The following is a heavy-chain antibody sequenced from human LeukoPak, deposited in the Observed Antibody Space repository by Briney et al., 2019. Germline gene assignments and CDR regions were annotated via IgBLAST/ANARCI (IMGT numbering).Heavy chain of an antibody. J-gene: IGHJ4*02. V-gene: IGHV1-69*04. CDR2: IIPILGIA. D-gene: IGHD5-24*01. CDR1: GGTFSSYA. CDR3: ATRDGYNDY. Sequence: SVKVSCKASGGTFSSYAISWVRQAPGQGLEWMGRIIPILGIANYAQKFQGRVTMTRDTSTSTVYMELSSLRSEDTAVYYCATRDGYNDYWGQGTLVTVSS.